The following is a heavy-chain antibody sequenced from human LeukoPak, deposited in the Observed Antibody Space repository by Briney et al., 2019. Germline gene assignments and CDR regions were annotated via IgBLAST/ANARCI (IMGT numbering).Heavy chain of an antibody. CDR2: IIPIFGTA. V-gene: IGHV1-69*06. J-gene: IGHJ4*02. CDR1: GGTFSSYA. Sequence: ASVKVSCKASGGTFSSYAISWVRQAPGQGLEWMGRIIPIFGTANYVQKFQGRVTITADKSTSTAYMELSSLRSEDTAVYYCARDYGGGDIVVVPAAYFDYWGQGTLVTVSS. CDR3: ARDYGGGDIVVVPAAYFDY. D-gene: IGHD2-2*01.